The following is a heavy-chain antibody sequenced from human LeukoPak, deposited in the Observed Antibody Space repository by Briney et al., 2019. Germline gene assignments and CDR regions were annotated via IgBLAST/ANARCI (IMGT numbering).Heavy chain of an antibody. CDR2: FDPEDGET. CDR3: ATNLWYVAPSTVDY. J-gene: IGHJ4*02. Sequence: ASVKVSFTVSGYTLTELSMHWVRQAPGKGLEWMGGFDPEDGETIYAQKFQGRVTMTEDTSTDTAYMELSSLRSEDTAVYYCATNLWYVAPSTVDYWGQGTLVTVSS. V-gene: IGHV1-24*01. D-gene: IGHD6-13*01. CDR1: GYTLTELS.